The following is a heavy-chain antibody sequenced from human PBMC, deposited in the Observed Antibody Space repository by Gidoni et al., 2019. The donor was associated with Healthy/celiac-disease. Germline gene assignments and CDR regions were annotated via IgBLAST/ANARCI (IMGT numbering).Heavy chain of an antibody. CDR2: INPNSGGT. CDR1: GYTFTGYY. Sequence: QVQLVQSGAEVKKPGASVKVSCKASGYTFTGYYMHWVRQAPGQGLEWMGWINPNSGGTNYAQKFQGWVTMTRDTSISTAYMELSRLRSDDTAVYYCARDSGNWVAAADALYGMDVWGQGTTVTVSS. V-gene: IGHV1-2*04. CDR3: ARDSGNWVAAADALYGMDV. J-gene: IGHJ6*02. D-gene: IGHD6-13*01.